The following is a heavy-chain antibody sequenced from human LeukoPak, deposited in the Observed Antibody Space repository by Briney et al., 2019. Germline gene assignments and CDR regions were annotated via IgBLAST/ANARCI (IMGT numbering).Heavy chain of an antibody. V-gene: IGHV4-59*01. J-gene: IGHJ5*02. Sequence: SETLSLTCTVSGGSISSYYWSWIRQPPGEGLEWIGYIYYSGSTNYNPSLKSRVTISVDTSKNQFSLKLSSVTAADTAVYYCAREYYYDSRANWFDPWGQGTLVTVSS. CDR1: GGSISSYY. D-gene: IGHD3-22*01. CDR2: IYYSGST. CDR3: AREYYYDSRANWFDP.